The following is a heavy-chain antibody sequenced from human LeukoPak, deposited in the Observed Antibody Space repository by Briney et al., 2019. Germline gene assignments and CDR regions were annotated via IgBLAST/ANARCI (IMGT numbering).Heavy chain of an antibody. D-gene: IGHD1-26*01. CDR1: GFTFSSYS. J-gene: IGHJ4*02. V-gene: IGHV3-21*01. CDR3: ARGGRGSGSYRGLIDY. CDR2: ISSSSSYI. Sequence: GGSLRLSCAASGFTFSSYSMNWVRQAPGKGLEWVSSISSSSSYIYYADSVKGRFTIPRDNAKNSLYLQMNSLRAEDTAVYYCARGGRGSGSYRGLIDYWGQGTLVTVSS.